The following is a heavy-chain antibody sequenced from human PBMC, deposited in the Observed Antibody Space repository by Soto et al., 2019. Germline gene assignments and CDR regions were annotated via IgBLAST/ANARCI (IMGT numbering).Heavy chain of an antibody. CDR2: IYHSGNT. CDR1: GASIITDNW. D-gene: IGHD3-10*01. CDR3: ARASASPNLRGLVIT. J-gene: IGHJ5*02. Sequence: QVQLQESGPGLVKPSGTLSLTCALSGASIITDNWWSWVRQPPGKEMEWIGEIYHSGNTNFNPSAKSRVTIPEDTPNNKFSRRVSSVTAADRAIYYCARASASPNLRGLVITWGQGTLVTVSS. V-gene: IGHV4-4*02.